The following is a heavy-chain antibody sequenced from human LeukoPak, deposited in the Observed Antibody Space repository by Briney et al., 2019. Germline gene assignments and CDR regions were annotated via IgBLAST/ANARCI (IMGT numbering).Heavy chain of an antibody. V-gene: IGHV1-2*02. CDR2: INPNSGGT. Sequence: ASVKVSCKASGYTFTGYYMHWVRQAPGQGLEWMGWINPNSGGTNYAQKFQGRVAMTRDTSISTAYMELSRLRSDDTAVYYCARDQGMPHYYYYGMDVWGQGTTVTVSS. D-gene: IGHD2-2*01. CDR1: GYTFTGYY. J-gene: IGHJ6*02. CDR3: ARDQGMPHYYYYGMDV.